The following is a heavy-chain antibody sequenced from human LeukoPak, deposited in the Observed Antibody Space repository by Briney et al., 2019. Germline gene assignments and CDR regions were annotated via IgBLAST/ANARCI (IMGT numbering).Heavy chain of an antibody. CDR2: IYYSGTT. CDR1: GGSISSSSYY. D-gene: IGHD1-1*01. CDR3: ARRSTKENGFDF. V-gene: IGHV4-39*01. J-gene: IGHJ4*02. Sequence: SETLSLTCTVSGGSISSSSYYWGWIRQPPGEGLEWIGTIYYSGTTYYNPSLGSRVTVSLDTSKNQFSLKLTSVTAADTAVYYCARRSTKENGFDFWGQGTLVTVSS.